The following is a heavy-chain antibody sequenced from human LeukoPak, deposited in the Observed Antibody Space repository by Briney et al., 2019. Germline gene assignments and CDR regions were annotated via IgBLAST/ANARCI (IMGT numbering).Heavy chain of an antibody. CDR3: ARVGLVRGIIIGYYFDY. CDR2: IYYSGST. CDR1: GGSISSYY. Sequence: SETLSLTCSVSGGSISSYYWSWIRQPPGKGLEWIGYIYYSGSTNYNPSLKSRVTISVDTSKNQFSLKLTSVTAADTAVYYCARVGLVRGIIIGYYFDYWGQGTLVTVSS. V-gene: IGHV4-59*01. D-gene: IGHD3-10*01. J-gene: IGHJ4*02.